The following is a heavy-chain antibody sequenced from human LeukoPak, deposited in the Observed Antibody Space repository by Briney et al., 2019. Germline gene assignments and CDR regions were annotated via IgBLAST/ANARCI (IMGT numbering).Heavy chain of an antibody. J-gene: IGHJ4*02. Sequence: SETLSLTCTVSGDSISYYYWSWIRQPPGKGLEWIGKIYYSGNTNYNPSLKSRVTISVDTSKNQFPLKLSSVTAADTAVDYCARVRGYSYDSSDFDYWGQGTLVTVSS. CDR1: GDSISYYY. CDR2: IYYSGNT. V-gene: IGHV4-59*01. CDR3: ARVRGYSYDSSDFDY. D-gene: IGHD5-18*01.